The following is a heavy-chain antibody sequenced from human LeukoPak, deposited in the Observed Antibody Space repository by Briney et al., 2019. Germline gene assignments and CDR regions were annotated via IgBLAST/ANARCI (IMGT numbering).Heavy chain of an antibody. J-gene: IGHJ4*02. CDR1: GFTLSSYA. V-gene: IGHV3-23*01. Sequence: SGSLRLSCAASGFTLSSYAMSWVRQAPRRGLEWVSASICRCCSTYYADSVKGRFTISRDYSKNTLYLQMNSLRAEDTAVYYCAKRYVPSDYWGQGTLVT. CDR2: SICRCCST. D-gene: IGHD5-12*01. CDR3: AKRYVPSDY.